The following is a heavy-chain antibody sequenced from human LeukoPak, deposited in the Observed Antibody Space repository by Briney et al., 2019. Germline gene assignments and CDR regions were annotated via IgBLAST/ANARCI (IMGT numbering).Heavy chain of an antibody. CDR2: INSDESRT. J-gene: IGHJ4*02. CDR1: GFTFSSSW. Sequence: PGGSLRLSCAASGFTFSSSWMHWVRQTPGKGLVWVSRINSDESRTTYADSVKGRFTISRDNAKNTLYLQMNSLRAEDTAVYYCAKNDQFSGSWYFDCWGQGTLVTVSS. CDR3: AKNDQFSGSWYFDC. V-gene: IGHV3-74*01. D-gene: IGHD1-26*01.